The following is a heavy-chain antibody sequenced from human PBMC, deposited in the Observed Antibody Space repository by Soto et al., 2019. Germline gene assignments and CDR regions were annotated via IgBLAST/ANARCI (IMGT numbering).Heavy chain of an antibody. D-gene: IGHD3-10*01. V-gene: IGHV4-59*08. CDR3: ARLYYYGSGSYYPSTNWFDP. CDR2: IYYSGST. J-gene: IGHJ5*02. Sequence: PSETLSLTCTVAGGSISSYYWSWIRQPPGKGLEWIGYIYYSGSTNYNPSLKSRVTISVDSSKNQFSLKLDSVTAADTAVYYCARLYYYGSGSYYPSTNWFDPLGQGTLVTVSS. CDR1: GGSISSYY.